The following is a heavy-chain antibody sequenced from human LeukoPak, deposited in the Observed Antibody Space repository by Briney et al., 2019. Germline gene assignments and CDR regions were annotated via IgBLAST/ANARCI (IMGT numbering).Heavy chain of an antibody. CDR1: GFTFSSYA. Sequence: GGSLRLSCAASGFTFSSYAMSWARQAPGKGLEWVSAISGSGGSTYYADSVKGRFTISRDNSKNTLYLQMNSLRAEDTSVYYCAKDPPVDSSSWYSLTYFQHWGQGTLVTVSS. CDR3: AKDPPVDSSSWYSLTYFQH. V-gene: IGHV3-23*01. J-gene: IGHJ1*01. CDR2: ISGSGGST. D-gene: IGHD6-13*01.